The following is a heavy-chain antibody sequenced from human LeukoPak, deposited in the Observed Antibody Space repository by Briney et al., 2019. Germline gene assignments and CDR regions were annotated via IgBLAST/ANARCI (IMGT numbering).Heavy chain of an antibody. D-gene: IGHD2-8*01. V-gene: IGHV3-21*06. Sequence: GGSLRLSCPASGFTFSTYSMSWVRQAPGKGLEWVSSISSNSRYIYYADSMRGRFTISRDNAKNSLYLQMNSLKPEDTAVYYCGREDRIVLGNDAFDIWGQGTMVTVSS. CDR1: GFTFSTYS. CDR2: ISSNSRYI. CDR3: GREDRIVLGNDAFDI. J-gene: IGHJ3*02.